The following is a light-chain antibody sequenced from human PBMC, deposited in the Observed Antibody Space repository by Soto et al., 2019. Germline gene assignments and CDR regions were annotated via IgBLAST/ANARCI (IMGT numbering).Light chain of an antibody. CDR1: SSDVGSYNL. J-gene: IGLJ3*02. Sequence: QSVLPQPASVSGSPGQSITMSCAGASSDVGSYNLVSWYQQYPGKAPKLIIYEGNKRPSGVSNRFSGSGSGNTASLTISGLQAEDAADYYCCSYTGSSTSFGGGTKLTVL. CDR2: EGN. CDR3: CSYTGSSTS. V-gene: IGLV2-23*01.